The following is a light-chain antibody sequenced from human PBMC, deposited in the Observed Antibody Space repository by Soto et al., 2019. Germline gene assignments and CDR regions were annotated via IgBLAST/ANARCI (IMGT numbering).Light chain of an antibody. CDR1: QSISSW. CDR3: QQYDSSPVT. Sequence: DSQMTQSPSTLAASVGDRVTITCRASQSISSWLAWYQQKPGKAPTPLIYKASLLQSGVPSRFSGSGSGTEYTLPISSLQPEDFATYYCQQYDSSPVTFGGGTKVEVK. J-gene: IGKJ4*01. CDR2: KAS. V-gene: IGKV1-5*03.